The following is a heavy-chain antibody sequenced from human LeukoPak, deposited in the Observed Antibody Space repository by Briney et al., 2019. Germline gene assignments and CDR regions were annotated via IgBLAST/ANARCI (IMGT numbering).Heavy chain of an antibody. CDR3: TRDGGYSYGSIDY. J-gene: IGHJ4*02. CDR1: GFTFSSYA. D-gene: IGHD5-18*01. V-gene: IGHV3-23*01. Sequence: GGSLRLSCAASGFTFSSYATTWVRQAPGRGLEWVSDIIDSGYSTNYADSVKGRFTISRDNSKNTLYLQMNSLRAEDTAVYYCTRDGGYSYGSIDYWGQGTLVTVSS. CDR2: IIDSGYST.